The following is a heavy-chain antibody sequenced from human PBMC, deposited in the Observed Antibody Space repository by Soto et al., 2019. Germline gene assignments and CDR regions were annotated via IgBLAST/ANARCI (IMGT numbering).Heavy chain of an antibody. CDR3: ARGYCSSPSCYYYFDY. CDR1: GYTFTSYG. V-gene: IGHV1-18*01. D-gene: IGHD2-2*01. J-gene: IGHJ4*02. Sequence: ASVKVSCKASGYTFTSYGISWVRQAPGQGLEWMGWISDYNGNTNYAQKLQGRVTMTTDTSTSTAYMELRSLRSDDTAVYYCARGYCSSPSCYYYFDYWGQGTLVTVSS. CDR2: ISDYNGNT.